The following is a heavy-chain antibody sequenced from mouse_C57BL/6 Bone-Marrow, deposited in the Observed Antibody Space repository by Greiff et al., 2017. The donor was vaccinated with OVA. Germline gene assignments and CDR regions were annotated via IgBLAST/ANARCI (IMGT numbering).Heavy chain of an antibody. CDR1: GYAFSSSW. J-gene: IGHJ1*03. CDR2: IYPGDGDT. Sequence: QVQLQQSGPELVKPGASVKISCKASGYAFSSSWMHWVKQRPGKGLEWIGRIYPGDGDTNYNGKFKGKATLTADKSSSTAYMQLSSLTAEDSAVYCCARSGYGRWYFDVWGTGTTVTVSS. CDR3: ARSGYGRWYFDV. V-gene: IGHV1-82*01. D-gene: IGHD1-1*01.